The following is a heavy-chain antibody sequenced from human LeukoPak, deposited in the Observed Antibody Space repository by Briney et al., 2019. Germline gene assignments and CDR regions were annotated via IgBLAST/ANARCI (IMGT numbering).Heavy chain of an antibody. Sequence: PSETLSLTCTVSGDSISSSSYYWGWVRQPPGKGLEWIGSIYYGGSSCYSSSLKSRVTISVDISKNQYSLKVNPVTAADTAVYYCVRDAGHQLSRRNYYAMDVWGQGTTVTVSS. J-gene: IGHJ6*02. V-gene: IGHV4-39*07. CDR3: VRDAGHQLSRRNYYAMDV. CDR1: GDSISSSSYY. D-gene: IGHD2-2*01. CDR2: IYYGGSS.